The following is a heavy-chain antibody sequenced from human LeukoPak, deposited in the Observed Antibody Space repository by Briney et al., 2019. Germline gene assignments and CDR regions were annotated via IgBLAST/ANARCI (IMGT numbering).Heavy chain of an antibody. J-gene: IGHJ5*02. D-gene: IGHD6-19*01. Sequence: ASVKVSCKASGGTFSSYAISWVRQAPGQGLEWMGIINPSGGSTSYAQKFQGRVTMTRNTSISTAYMELSSLRSEDTAVYYCARVGRGGWYVAPNNWFDPWGQGTLVTVSS. CDR1: GGTFSSYA. V-gene: IGHV1-46*01. CDR3: ARVGRGGWYVAPNNWFDP. CDR2: INPSGGST.